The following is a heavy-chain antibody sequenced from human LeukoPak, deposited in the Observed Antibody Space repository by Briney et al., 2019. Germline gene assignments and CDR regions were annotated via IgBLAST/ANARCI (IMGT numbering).Heavy chain of an antibody. CDR2: INSDGSST. J-gene: IGHJ6*02. D-gene: IGHD5-18*01. CDR3: ARAYTAGPYGMDV. V-gene: IGHV3-74*01. CDR1: GFTFSSYW. Sequence: PGGSLRLSCAASGFTFSSYWMHWVHQAPGKGLVWVSRINSDGSSTSYADSVKGRFTISRDNAKNTLYLQMNSLRAEDTAVYYCARAYTAGPYGMDVWGQGTTVTVSS.